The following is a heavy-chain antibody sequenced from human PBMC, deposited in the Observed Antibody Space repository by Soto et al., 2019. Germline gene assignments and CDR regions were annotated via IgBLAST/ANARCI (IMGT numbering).Heavy chain of an antibody. Sequence: QVQLVQSGAEVKKPGASVKVSCEASGYTFDSYGISWVRQAPGLGLEWMGWISHYDGDTNYAPHLRGRATLTTDASTNTVYMELRSLRSDDTAIYYCARDCYYCVNSGHSYSGTDTFAIWGQGTMVTVSS. CDR2: ISHYDGDT. V-gene: IGHV1-18*01. D-gene: IGHD3-22*01. CDR1: GYTFDSYG. CDR3: ARDCYYCVNSGHSYSGTDTFAI. J-gene: IGHJ3*02.